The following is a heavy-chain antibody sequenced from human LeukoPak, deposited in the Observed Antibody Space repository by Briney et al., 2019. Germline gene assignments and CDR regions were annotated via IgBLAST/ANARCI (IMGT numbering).Heavy chain of an antibody. Sequence: PGGSLRLSCAASGFTFSSYWMSWVRQPPGKGLEWIGEINHSGSTNYNPSLKSRVTISVDTSKNQFSLKLSSVTAADTAVYYCARVGRWLQLEYYFDYWGQGTLVTVSS. J-gene: IGHJ4*02. CDR3: ARVGRWLQLEYYFDY. CDR1: GFTFSSYW. V-gene: IGHV4-34*01. D-gene: IGHD1-1*01. CDR2: INHSGST.